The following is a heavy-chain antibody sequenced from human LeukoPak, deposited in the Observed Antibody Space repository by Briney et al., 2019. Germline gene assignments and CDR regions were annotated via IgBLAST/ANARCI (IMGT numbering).Heavy chain of an antibody. D-gene: IGHD1-26*01. V-gene: IGHV4-34*01. CDR2: INHSGST. CDR3: ARSGRGLATRFDP. Sequence: SETLSLTCAVYGGSFSGYHWSWIRQPPGKGLEWIGEINHSGSTNYNPSLKSRVTLSVDTSKNQFSLKLSSVTAADTAVYYCARSGRGLATRFDPWGQGILVTVSS. J-gene: IGHJ5*02. CDR1: GGSFSGYH.